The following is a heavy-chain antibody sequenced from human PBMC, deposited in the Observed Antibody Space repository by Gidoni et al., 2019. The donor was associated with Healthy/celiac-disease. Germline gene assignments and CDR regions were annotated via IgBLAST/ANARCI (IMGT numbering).Heavy chain of an antibody. CDR3: ARHTPYCSGGSCYLY. CDR2: IYYSGST. Sequence: QLQLQESGPGLVKPSETLSLTCTVSGGSISSSSYYWGWIRQPPGKGLEWIGSIYYSGSTYYNPSLKSRVTISVDTSKNQFSLKLSSMTAADTAVYYCARHTPYCSGGSCYLYWGQGTLVTVSS. D-gene: IGHD2-15*01. CDR1: GGSISSSSYY. J-gene: IGHJ4*02. V-gene: IGHV4-39*01.